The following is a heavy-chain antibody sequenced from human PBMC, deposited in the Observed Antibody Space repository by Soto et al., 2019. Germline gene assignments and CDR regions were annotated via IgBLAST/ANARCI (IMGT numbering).Heavy chain of an antibody. J-gene: IGHJ6*02. V-gene: IGHV1-2*04. CDR3: ARGRDDFWSGYFGRYYYYGMDV. CDR2: INPNSGGT. CDR1: GYTFTGYY. D-gene: IGHD3-3*01. Sequence: QVQLVQSGAEMKKPGASVKVSCKASGYTFTGYYMHWVRQAPGQGLEWMGWINPNSGGTNYAQKFQGWVTMTRDTSISTAYMEMSRLRSDDTAVYYCARGRDDFWSGYFGRYYYYGMDVWGQGTTVTVSS.